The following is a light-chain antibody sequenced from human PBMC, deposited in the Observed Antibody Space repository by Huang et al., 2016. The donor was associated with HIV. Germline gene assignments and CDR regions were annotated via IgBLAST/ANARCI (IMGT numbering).Light chain of an antibody. CDR1: QSISSY. CDR2: AAT. J-gene: IGKJ4*01. CDR3: HQSYNTPLT. Sequence: DIQMTQSPSSLSASVGDRVTITCRASQSISSYLNWYQQKPGKAPKLLIYAATNLQSGVPSRFSGSGSGTDFTLTISSLQPEDFATYYCHQSYNTPLTFGGGTKVEIK. V-gene: IGKV1-39*01.